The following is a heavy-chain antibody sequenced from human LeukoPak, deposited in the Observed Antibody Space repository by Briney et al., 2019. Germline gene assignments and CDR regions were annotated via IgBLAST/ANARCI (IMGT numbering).Heavy chain of an antibody. Sequence: ASVKVSCTVSGYTLTELSMHWVRQAPGKGLEWMGGSDPEDGETIYAQKFQGRVTMTEDTSTDTAYMELSSLRSEDTAVYYCATALLVPGMYGDLSILQYWGQGTLVTVSS. CDR1: GYTLTELS. D-gene: IGHD4-17*01. CDR3: ATALLVPGMYGDLSILQY. J-gene: IGHJ4*02. CDR2: SDPEDGET. V-gene: IGHV1-24*01.